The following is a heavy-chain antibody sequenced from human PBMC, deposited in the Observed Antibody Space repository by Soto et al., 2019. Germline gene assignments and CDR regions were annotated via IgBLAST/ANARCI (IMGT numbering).Heavy chain of an antibody. V-gene: IGHV1-46*01. J-gene: IGHJ4*02. CDR3: ARAGPDYGGNSQLDY. D-gene: IGHD4-17*01. CDR2: INPSGGST. CDR1: GYTFTSYY. Sequence: ASVKVSCKASGYTFTSYYMHWVRQAPGQGLEWMGIINPSGGSTSYAQKFQGRVTMTRDTSTSTVYMEPSSLRSEDTAVYYCARAGPDYGGNSQLDYWGQGTLVTVSS.